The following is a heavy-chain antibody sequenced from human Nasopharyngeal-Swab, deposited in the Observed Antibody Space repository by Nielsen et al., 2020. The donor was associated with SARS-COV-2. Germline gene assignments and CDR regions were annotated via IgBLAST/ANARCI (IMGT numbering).Heavy chain of an antibody. Sequence: GESLKISCAASGFIFSASAIHWVSQASGKGLEWVGRIGDKDHNYATTYGASVQGRFTISRDNSKNTVYLQMNSLRVEDTAVYYCAKEEVPNDYWGQGTLVTVSS. CDR1: GFIFSASA. J-gene: IGHJ4*02. D-gene: IGHD4/OR15-4a*01. CDR3: AKEEVPNDY. V-gene: IGHV3-73*01. CDR2: IGDKDHNYAT.